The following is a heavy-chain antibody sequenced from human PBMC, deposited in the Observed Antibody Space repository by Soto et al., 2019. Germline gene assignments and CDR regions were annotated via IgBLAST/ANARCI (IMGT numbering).Heavy chain of an antibody. CDR3: ASLYDSSGYAFDI. D-gene: IGHD3-22*01. V-gene: IGHV4-39*01. CDR1: GGSISSSSYY. J-gene: IGHJ3*02. Sequence: QLQLQESGPGLVKPSETLSLTCTVSGGSISSSSYYWGWIRQPPGKGLEWIGSIYYSGSTYYNPSLKSRVTISVDTSKNPFSLKLSSVTAADTAVYYCASLYDSSGYAFDIWGQGTMVTVSS. CDR2: IYYSGST.